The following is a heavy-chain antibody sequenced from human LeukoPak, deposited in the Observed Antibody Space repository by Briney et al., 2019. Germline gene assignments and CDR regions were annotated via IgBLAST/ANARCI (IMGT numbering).Heavy chain of an antibody. CDR2: ISNRAI. CDR1: GFTVSNNY. CDR3: ARGRSGNYKDL. Sequence: PGGSLRLSCVASGFTVSNNYMNWVRQAPGKGLDWVSYISNRAINYAGSVKGRFTISRGNAKNSLYLQMNSLRDEDTAVYFCARGRSGNYKDLWGQGTLVIVS. D-gene: IGHD3-3*01. V-gene: IGHV3-69-1*01. J-gene: IGHJ5*02.